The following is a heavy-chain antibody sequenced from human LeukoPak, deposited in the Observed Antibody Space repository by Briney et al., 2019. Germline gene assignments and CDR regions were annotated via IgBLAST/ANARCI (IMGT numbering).Heavy chain of an antibody. CDR3: AKEIWPTVTTPGHTHFDY. V-gene: IGHV3-30*02. Sequence: GGSLRLSCGASGFTFSNYGMLWVRQAPGKGLDWVAFIRYDGNNKLYADSVKGRFTISRDNSKNTLYLHINSLRAEDTAVYYCAKEIWPTVTTPGHTHFDYWGQGTLVTVSS. CDR2: IRYDGNNK. J-gene: IGHJ4*02. D-gene: IGHD4-17*01. CDR1: GFTFSNYG.